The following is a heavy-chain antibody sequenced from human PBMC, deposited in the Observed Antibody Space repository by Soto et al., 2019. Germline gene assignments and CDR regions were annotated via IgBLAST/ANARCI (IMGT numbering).Heavy chain of an antibody. CDR2: IYYIGAY. CDR1: GASVSSYY. V-gene: IGHV4-59*02. CDR3: ARTPETRDWLDP. J-gene: IGHJ5*02. Sequence: SETLSLTCSVSGASVSSYYWSWVRQPPGKGLEWIGYIYYIGAYNYNPSLKSRVTISVDTSKNQFSLKLTSVTAADTAVYYCARTPETRDWLDPWGQGTLVTVSS. D-gene: IGHD1-7*01.